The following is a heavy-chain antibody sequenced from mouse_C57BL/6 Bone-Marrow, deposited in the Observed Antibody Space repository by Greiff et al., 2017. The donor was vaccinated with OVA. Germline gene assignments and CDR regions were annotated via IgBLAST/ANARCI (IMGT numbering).Heavy chain of an antibody. CDR3: ARDLYFDD. CDR2: INPSSGSP. V-gene: IGHV1-7*01. J-gene: IGHJ2*01. Sequence: QVQLQQSGAELAKPGASVKLSCKASGYTFTSYWMHWVNQRPGQGLDWIGYINPSSGSPKYNQKFKDKATLTSDKSSSTAYMQLSSLTYEDAAVYYCARDLYFDDWGQGTTLTVSS. CDR1: GYTFTSYW.